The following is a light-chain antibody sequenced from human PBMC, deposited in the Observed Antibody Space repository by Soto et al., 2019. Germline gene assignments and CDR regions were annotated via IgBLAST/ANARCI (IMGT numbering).Light chain of an antibody. CDR3: QQSYTRPTT. CDR2: GAS. J-gene: IGKJ5*01. CDR1: QSIGKH. Sequence: IQMTQSPSFLSASVGDRVTITCRASQSIGKHLNWYQQKPGKAPKFLIYGASTLQSGVPSRFTGSGSGTDSTLTVNSLQAEDFATYYCQQSYTRPTTFGQGTRLEIK. V-gene: IGKV1-39*01.